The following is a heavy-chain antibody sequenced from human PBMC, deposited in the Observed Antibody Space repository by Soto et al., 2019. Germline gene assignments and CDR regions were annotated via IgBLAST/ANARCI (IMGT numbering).Heavy chain of an antibody. Sequence: QVQLQESGPGLVKPSETLSITCAVSGDSSSSYYCMWIRQPPGKGLESIGYLYYGRSANYNPSLNSRVTLSVDTSTNQCSMTLTSMTAADTTVYYCALRSMAVVPEYWGQGTLVTVSS. V-gene: IGHV4-59*12. J-gene: IGHJ4*02. CDR1: GDSSSSYY. CDR3: ALRSMAVVPEY. D-gene: IGHD3-22*01. CDR2: LYYGRSA.